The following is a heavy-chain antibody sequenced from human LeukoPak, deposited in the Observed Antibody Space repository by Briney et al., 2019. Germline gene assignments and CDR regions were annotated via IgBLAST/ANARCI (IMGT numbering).Heavy chain of an antibody. V-gene: IGHV3-11*04. J-gene: IGHJ3*02. CDR2: ISSSGSTI. Sequence: GGSLRLSCAASGFTFSDYYMSWIRQAPGKGLEWVSYISSSGSTIYYADSVKGRFTISRDNAKNSLYLQMNSLRAEDTAVYYCARPGCSSTSCPEGDAFDIWGQGTMVTVSS. CDR3: ARPGCSSTSCPEGDAFDI. D-gene: IGHD2-2*01. CDR1: GFTFSDYY.